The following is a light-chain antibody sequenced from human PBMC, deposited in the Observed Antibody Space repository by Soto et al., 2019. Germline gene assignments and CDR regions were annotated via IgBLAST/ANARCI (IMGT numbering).Light chain of an antibody. V-gene: IGKV1-39*01. CDR2: FAS. Sequence: DIQMTQSPSSLSASVGDRVTITCRASETIDTYLNWYQQKPGKAPRLLIYFASSLQSGVPVRFSGSGSGTEFTLTISSLQREDFATYFCQQDYNFPRTFGLETKLEIK. J-gene: IGKJ1*01. CDR3: QQDYNFPRT. CDR1: ETIDTY.